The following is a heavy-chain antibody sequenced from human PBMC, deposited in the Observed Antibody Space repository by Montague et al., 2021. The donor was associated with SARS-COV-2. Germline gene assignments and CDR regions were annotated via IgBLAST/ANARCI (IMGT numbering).Heavy chain of an antibody. J-gene: IGHJ4*02. CDR1: GGSLSGYY. D-gene: IGHD3-3*01. CDR2: ISHSGST. Sequence: SETLSLTCAVYGGSLSGYYWSWIRQPPGEGLEWIAEISHSGSTSYNPSLKSRVTISVDTSKNQFSLKLSSATAADTAVYYCASQVPDFWSGIDYWGQGTLVTVSS. V-gene: IGHV4-34*01. CDR3: ASQVPDFWSGIDY.